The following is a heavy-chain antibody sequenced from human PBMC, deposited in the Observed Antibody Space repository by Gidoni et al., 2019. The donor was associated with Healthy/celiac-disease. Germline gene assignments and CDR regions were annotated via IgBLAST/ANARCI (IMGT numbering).Heavy chain of an antibody. V-gene: IGHV3-7*03. J-gene: IGHJ5*02. CDR3: ARDLYPRRFDP. Sequence: EVQLVESGGGLVQPGGSLRLSCAAYGFTFSSYWMSWVRQAPGKGLEWVANIKQDGSEKYYVDSVKGRFTISRDNAKNSLYLQMNSLRAEDTAVYYCARDLYPRRFDPWGQGTLVTVSS. CDR2: IKQDGSEK. CDR1: GFTFSSYW. D-gene: IGHD3-16*01.